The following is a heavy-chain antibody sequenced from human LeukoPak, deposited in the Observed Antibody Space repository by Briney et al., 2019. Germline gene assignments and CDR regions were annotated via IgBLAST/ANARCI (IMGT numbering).Heavy chain of an antibody. V-gene: IGHV3-21*01. CDR3: ARGGPRVTMVRGVIIPFDY. D-gene: IGHD3-10*01. Sequence: GGSLRLSCAASGFTFSSYSMNWVRQAPGKGLEWVSSISSSSSYIYYADSVKGRFTISRDNAKNSLYLQMNSLRAEDTAVYYCARGGPRVTMVRGVIIPFDYWGQGTLVTVSS. CDR1: GFTFSSYS. J-gene: IGHJ4*02. CDR2: ISSSSSYI.